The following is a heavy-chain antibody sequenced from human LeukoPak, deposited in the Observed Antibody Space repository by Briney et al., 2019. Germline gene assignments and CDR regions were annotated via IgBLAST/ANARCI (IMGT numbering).Heavy chain of an antibody. CDR1: GVSINSHY. Sequence: SETLSLTCTVSGVSINSHYLNWIRQPPGKGLEWIGHIYGSGRTNYNPSLKSRVTMSVDTSKSQFSLNSLTAADTAVYYCVVSPNQDFFDYWGQGPLVTVSS. J-gene: IGHJ4*02. CDR3: VVSPNQDFFDY. CDR2: IYGSGRT. V-gene: IGHV4-4*09.